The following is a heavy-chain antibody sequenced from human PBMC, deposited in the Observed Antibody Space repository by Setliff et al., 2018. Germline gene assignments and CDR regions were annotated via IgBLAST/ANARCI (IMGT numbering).Heavy chain of an antibody. J-gene: IGHJ1*01. D-gene: IGHD2-15*01. V-gene: IGHV1-18*01. Sequence: GASVKVSCKASGYTFTNYAINWVRQAPGQGLEWVGWISAYSGNTYYAQKFQGRLTLTTDTSTTTAYMELKSLTSGDTAIYYCAKLVRYCSSRTCQRASGDEYLGQGTLVTVSS. CDR1: GYTFTNYA. CDR2: ISAYSGNT. CDR3: AKLVRYCSSRTCQRASGDEY.